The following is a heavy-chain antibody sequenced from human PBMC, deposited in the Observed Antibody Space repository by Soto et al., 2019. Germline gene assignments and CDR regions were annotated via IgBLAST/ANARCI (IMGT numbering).Heavy chain of an antibody. J-gene: IGHJ5*02. CDR3: ARQLGHDYISNWFDP. CDR1: GYRFTSYW. CDR2: IYPGDSDA. D-gene: IGHD4-4*01. V-gene: IGHV5-51*01. Sequence: LGESLKISCKGSGYRFTSYWIAWVRQMPGKGLEWMGIIYPGDSDARYSPSFQGQVTISVDKSISTAYLQWSSLKASDTAIYYCARQLGHDYISNWFDPWGQGTLVTVSS.